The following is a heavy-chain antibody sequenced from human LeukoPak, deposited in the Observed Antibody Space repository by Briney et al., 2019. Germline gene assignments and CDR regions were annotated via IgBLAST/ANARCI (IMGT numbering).Heavy chain of an antibody. J-gene: IGHJ6*03. CDR2: ISSSGSTI. V-gene: IGHV3-11*04. CDR1: GFTFSDYY. Sequence: PGGSLRLSCAASGFTFSDYYMSWIRQAPGKGLEWVSYISSSGSTIYYADSVKGRFTISRDNAKNSLYLQMNSLRAEDAAVYYCARVPTAYYYYYYMDVWGKGTTVTVSS. CDR3: ARVPTAYYYYYYMDV.